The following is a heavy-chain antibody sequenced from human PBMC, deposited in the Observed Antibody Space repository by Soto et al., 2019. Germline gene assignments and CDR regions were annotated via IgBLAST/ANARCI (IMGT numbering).Heavy chain of an antibody. Sequence: QLQLQESGPGLVKPSETLSLICTVSGGSMASSPYYWGWIRQSPGKGLEWIESIYYSGSTHYNPSLKSRVTVSVDTSKNQFSLKLTSVTAADTAVYFCVSHRNYIVVSGSYFDYWSQGTLLTVSS. CDR1: GGSMASSPYY. CDR3: VSHRNYIVVSGSYFDY. CDR2: IYYSGST. D-gene: IGHD6-19*01. V-gene: IGHV4-39*01. J-gene: IGHJ4*02.